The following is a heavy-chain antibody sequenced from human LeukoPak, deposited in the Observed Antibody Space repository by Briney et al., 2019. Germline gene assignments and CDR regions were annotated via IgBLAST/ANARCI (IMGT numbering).Heavy chain of an antibody. CDR1: GGSLSSGSYY. D-gene: IGHD5-18*01. CDR2: IYTRGST. V-gene: IGHV4-61*02. Sequence: SETLSLTCTVSGGSLSSGSYYWSWIRQPAGKGLEWIGRIYTRGSTNYNPSLKSRVTISVDTSKNQFSLKLSSVTAADTAVYYCARDRWDTAMVTDYWGQGTLVTVSS. J-gene: IGHJ4*02. CDR3: ARDRWDTAMVTDY.